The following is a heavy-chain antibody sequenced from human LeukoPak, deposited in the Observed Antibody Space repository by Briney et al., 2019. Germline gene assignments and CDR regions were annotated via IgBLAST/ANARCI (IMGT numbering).Heavy chain of an antibody. CDR2: ISGSGGST. D-gene: IGHD3-22*01. CDR3: AKSHDSSGYYPYAFDI. CDR1: GFPFSTYA. Sequence: GGSLRLSCAASGFPFSTYAMSWVRQAPGKGLEWVSAISGSGGSTYYADSVKGRFTISRDNSKNTLYLQMNSLRAEDTAVYYCAKSHDSSGYYPYAFDIWGQGTMVTVSS. V-gene: IGHV3-23*01. J-gene: IGHJ3*02.